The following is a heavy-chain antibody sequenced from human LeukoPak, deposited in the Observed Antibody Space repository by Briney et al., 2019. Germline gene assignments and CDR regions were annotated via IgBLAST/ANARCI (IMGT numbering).Heavy chain of an antibody. CDR3: ARVGYYDSSGWGRYAFDI. V-gene: IGHV3-74*01. D-gene: IGHD3-22*01. CDR1: GFPFSSYW. CDR2: INRDGSST. Sequence: GGSLRLSCAASGFPFSSYWMHWVRQTPGKGLVWVSRINRDGSSTIYADSVKGRFTISRDNAKNTLYLQMNSLRAEDTAVYYCARVGYYDSSGWGRYAFDIWGQGTMVTVSS. J-gene: IGHJ3*02.